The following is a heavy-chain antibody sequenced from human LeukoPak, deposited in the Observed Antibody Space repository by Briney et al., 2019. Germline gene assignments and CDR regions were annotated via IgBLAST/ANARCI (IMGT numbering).Heavy chain of an antibody. D-gene: IGHD6-13*01. J-gene: IGHJ4*02. V-gene: IGHV1-46*02. CDR2: INPSGGST. CDR3: ARDLGPGAAAGWF. Sequence: ASVKVSCKASGYTFNSHYMHWVRQAPGQGLEWMGIINPSGGSTSYAQKFQGRVTMTRDMSTSTVYMELGSLRSEDTAVYYCARDLGPGAAAGWFWGQGTLVTVSS. CDR1: GYTFNSHY.